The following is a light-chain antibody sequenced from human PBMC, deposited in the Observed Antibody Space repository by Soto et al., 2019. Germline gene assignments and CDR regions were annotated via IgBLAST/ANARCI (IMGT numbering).Light chain of an antibody. CDR2: GAS. Sequence: EIVMTQSPATLSVSPGERATLSCRASQSVSSNLAWYQQKPGRAPRLLIDGASSRATGIPDRFSGSGSGTDFTLTISRLEPEDLAVYYCQQYGSLVTFGQGTKVDIK. CDR1: QSVSSN. V-gene: IGKV3-20*01. J-gene: IGKJ1*01. CDR3: QQYGSLVT.